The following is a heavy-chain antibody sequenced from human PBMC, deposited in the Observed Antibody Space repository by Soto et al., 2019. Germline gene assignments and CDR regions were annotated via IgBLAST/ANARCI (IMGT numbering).Heavy chain of an antibody. CDR3: AAESLADTEYYFDY. Sequence: QMQLVQSGPEVKKPGTSVKVSCKASGFTFTSSAMQWVRQARGQRLEWIGWIVVGSGNTNYAQKLQERVTITRDMSTSTAYMELSSLRSEDTAVYCCAAESLADTEYYFDYWGQGTLVTVSS. V-gene: IGHV1-58*02. J-gene: IGHJ4*02. CDR1: GFTFTSSA. CDR2: IVVGSGNT.